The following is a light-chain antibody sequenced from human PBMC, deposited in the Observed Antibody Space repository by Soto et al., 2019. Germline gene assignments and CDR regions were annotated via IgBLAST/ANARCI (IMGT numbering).Light chain of an antibody. CDR2: DAS. J-gene: IGKJ4*01. CDR1: QSVSSY. CDR3: QQRSNWSPLT. V-gene: IGKV3-11*01. Sequence: EIVLTQSPATLSLSPGERATLSCRASQSVSSYLAWYQQKPGQAPRLLIYDASNRVTGIPARFSGSGSGTDFTLTIISLEPEDFAVYYCQQRSNWSPLTFGGGTKLEIK.